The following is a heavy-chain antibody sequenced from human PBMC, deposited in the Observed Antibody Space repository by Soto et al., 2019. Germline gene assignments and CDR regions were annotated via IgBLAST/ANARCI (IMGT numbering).Heavy chain of an antibody. J-gene: IGHJ4*02. CDR2: ISGSGGST. CDR3: AKDWEWELLGPTYFDY. D-gene: IGHD1-26*01. Sequence: PGGSLRLSCAASGFTFSSYAMSWVRQAPGKGLEWVSAISGSGGSTYYADSVKGRFTISRDNSKNTLYLQMNSLRAEDTAVYYCAKDWEWELLGPTYFDYWGQGTLVTVSS. V-gene: IGHV3-23*01. CDR1: GFTFSSYA.